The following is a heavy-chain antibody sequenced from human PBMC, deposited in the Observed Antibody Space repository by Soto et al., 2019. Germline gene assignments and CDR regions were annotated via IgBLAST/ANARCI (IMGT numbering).Heavy chain of an antibody. D-gene: IGHD3-16*02. CDR2: IYYSGST. J-gene: IGHJ3*02. CDR3: ARDHYDYIWGSYRHDAFDI. CDR1: GCSISSSSYY. V-gene: IGHV4-39*07. Sequence: PSETLSLTCTVSGCSISSSSYYWGWIRQPPGKGLEWIGSIYYSGSTYYNPSLKSRVTISVDTSKNQFSLKLSSVTAADTAVYYCARDHYDYIWGSYRHDAFDIWGQGTMVTVS.